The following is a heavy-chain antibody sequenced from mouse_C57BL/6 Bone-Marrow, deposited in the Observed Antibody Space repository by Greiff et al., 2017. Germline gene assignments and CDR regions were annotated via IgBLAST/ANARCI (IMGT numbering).Heavy chain of an antibody. D-gene: IGHD2-5*01. V-gene: IGHV1-50*01. Sequence: QVQLQQPGAELVKPGASVKLSCKASGYTFTSYWMQWVKPRPGPGLEWIGEIDPSDRYTNYNQKFKGKATLTVDTSSSTAYMQLSSLTSEDSAVYDCARLDSNFAMDYWGQGTSVTVSS. J-gene: IGHJ4*01. CDR2: IDPSDRYT. CDR1: GYTFTSYW. CDR3: ARLDSNFAMDY.